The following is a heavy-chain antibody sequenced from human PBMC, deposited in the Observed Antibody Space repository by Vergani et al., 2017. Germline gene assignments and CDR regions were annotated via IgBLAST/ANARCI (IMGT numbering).Heavy chain of an antibody. V-gene: IGHV3-33*01. D-gene: IGHD1-14*01. CDR2: TWYDGNNK. CDR3: ARDMRLLYNRFDP. CDR1: GFTFNQYG. Sequence: QVQLVESGGGVVQPGRSLRLSCAASGFTFNQYGMHWVRQAPGKGLEWVAVTWYDGNNKQYADSVKGRFTISRDNSKSTMYLQMNRLRDEDTGVYYCARDMRLLYNRFDPWGQGTLVTVSS. J-gene: IGHJ5*02.